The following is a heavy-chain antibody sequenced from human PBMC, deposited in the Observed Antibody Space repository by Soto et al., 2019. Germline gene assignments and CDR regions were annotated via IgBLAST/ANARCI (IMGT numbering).Heavy chain of an antibody. V-gene: IGHV4-38-2*01. Sequence: SETLSLTCAVYGGSFSSTYSWGWIRQPPGKGLEWIGSISHSGTTSYSPSLTSRVSISVDTSKNQVSLKLTSVTVADTAVYFCARVTMVIRDSDHFGVDVWGHGTTVTVSS. J-gene: IGHJ6*02. CDR1: GGSFSSTYS. CDR3: ARVTMVIRDSDHFGVDV. D-gene: IGHD4-17*01. CDR2: ISHSGTT.